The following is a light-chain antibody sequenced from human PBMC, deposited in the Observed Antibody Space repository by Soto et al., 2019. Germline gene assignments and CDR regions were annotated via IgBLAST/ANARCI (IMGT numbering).Light chain of an antibody. V-gene: IGKV1-39*01. CDR3: QQSYLTPYT. Sequence: DIQMTQSPSSLSASVGDRVTITCRASQSISSYLNWYQQKRGKAPKLLIYAASSLQSGVPSRFSGSGSGTDFTLTISSLQPEDFATYYCQQSYLTPYTFGQGTTLEIK. J-gene: IGKJ2*01. CDR2: AAS. CDR1: QSISSY.